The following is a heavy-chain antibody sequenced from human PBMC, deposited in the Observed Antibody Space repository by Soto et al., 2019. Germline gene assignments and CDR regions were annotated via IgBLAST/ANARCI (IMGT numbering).Heavy chain of an antibody. CDR3: ARDRGPRRRWLIGPVNY. Sequence: QVQLVESGGGVVQPGRSLRVSCAASGFTFSIYAMHWVRQAPGTGLEWVAVISYDGTKTYYADSVKGRFTISRDNSKNSVYMQMSSLRDEDTAVYYCARDRGPRRRWLIGPVNYWGQGTLVTVSP. CDR2: ISYDGTKT. CDR1: GFTFSIYA. D-gene: IGHD3-10*01. V-gene: IGHV3-30*03. J-gene: IGHJ4*02.